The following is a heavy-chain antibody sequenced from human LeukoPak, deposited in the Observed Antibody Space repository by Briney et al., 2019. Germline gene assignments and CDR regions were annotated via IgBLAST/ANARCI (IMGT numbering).Heavy chain of an antibody. CDR2: IRYDESDK. D-gene: IGHD1-14*01. Sequence: GGSLRLSCAASGFTFSRYGMHWVRQAPGKGLEWVAFIRYDESDKKYKDSVKGRFTVSKDNSKNTLSLQMHSLRVEDTAVYYCARGVEPLAANTLAYWGQGTLVTVSS. CDR1: GFTFSRYG. J-gene: IGHJ4*02. CDR3: ARGVEPLAANTLAY. V-gene: IGHV3-30*02.